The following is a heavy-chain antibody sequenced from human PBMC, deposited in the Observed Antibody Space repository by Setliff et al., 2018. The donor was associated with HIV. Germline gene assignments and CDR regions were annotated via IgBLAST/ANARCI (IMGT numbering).Heavy chain of an antibody. V-gene: IGHV1-18*01. D-gene: IGHD3-22*01. Sequence: ASVKVSCKASDYTFTNYGITWVRLAPGQGLEWMGWISGYNGNTEYAQKYQGRVTMTTDTSTSTAYLELRSLRSDDTAVYYCAREIGDYYDSSGYYPPTDYYYGMDVWGQGTTVTVSS. CDR2: ISGYNGNT. J-gene: IGHJ6*02. CDR1: DYTFTNYG. CDR3: AREIGDYYDSSGYYPPTDYYYGMDV.